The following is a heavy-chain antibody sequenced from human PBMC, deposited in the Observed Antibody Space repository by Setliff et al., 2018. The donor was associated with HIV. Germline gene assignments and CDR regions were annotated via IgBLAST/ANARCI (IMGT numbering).Heavy chain of an antibody. CDR2: IRSKAYGGTT. D-gene: IGHD1-7*01. CDR3: AKNTPSIINYPYYYYMDV. CDR1: GFTFGDDA. J-gene: IGHJ6*03. Sequence: GGSLRLSCTGSGFTFGDDAMGWVRQAPGKGLEWVGFIRSKAYGGTTEYADSVQGRFTISRDNSKSTLYLQMNSLRDGDTALYYCAKNTPSIINYPYYYYMDVWGKGTTVTVSS. V-gene: IGHV3-49*04.